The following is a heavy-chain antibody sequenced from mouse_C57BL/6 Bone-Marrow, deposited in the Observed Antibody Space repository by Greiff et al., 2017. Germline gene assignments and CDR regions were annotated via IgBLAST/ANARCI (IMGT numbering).Heavy chain of an antibody. J-gene: IGHJ1*03. D-gene: IGHD2-3*01. CDR1: GYTFTSYW. V-gene: IGHV1-55*01. Sequence: VQLQQPGAELVEPGASVKMSCKASGYTFTSYWITWVKQRPGQGLEWIGDIYPGSGSTNYNEKFKSKATLTVDTSSSTAYMQLSSLTSEDSAVYYCASDGYHIWYFDVWGTGTTVTVSS. CDR3: ASDGYHIWYFDV. CDR2: IYPGSGST.